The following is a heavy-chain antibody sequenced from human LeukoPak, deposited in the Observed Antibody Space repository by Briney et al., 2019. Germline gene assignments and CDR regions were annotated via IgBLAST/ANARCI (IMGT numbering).Heavy chain of an antibody. CDR2: I. J-gene: IGHJ4*02. CDR3: AKTTTGYSSGRFPGWPVDY. D-gene: IGHD6-19*01. V-gene: IGHV3-23*01. Sequence: GGSLRLSCAASGFTFSIYAMYWVRQAPGKGLEWVSGIDSVKGRFTISRDNSKNTVYLQMNSMRAEDTAVYYCAKTTTGYSSGRFPGWPVDYWGQGTLVTVSS. CDR1: GFTFSIYA.